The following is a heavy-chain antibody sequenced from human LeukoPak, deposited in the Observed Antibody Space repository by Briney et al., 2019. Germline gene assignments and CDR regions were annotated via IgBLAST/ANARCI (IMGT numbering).Heavy chain of an antibody. J-gene: IGHJ4*02. CDR3: ARYQGLEYYDFWSGYSTGGRFDY. D-gene: IGHD3-3*01. CDR1: GGSISSYY. V-gene: IGHV4-59*08. CDR2: IYYSGST. Sequence: SETLSLTCTVSGGSISSYYWSWIRQPPGKGLEWIGYIYYSGSTNYNPSLKSRVTISVDTSKNQFSLKLSSVTAADTAVYYCARYQGLEYYDFWSGYSTGGRFDYWGQGTLVTVSS.